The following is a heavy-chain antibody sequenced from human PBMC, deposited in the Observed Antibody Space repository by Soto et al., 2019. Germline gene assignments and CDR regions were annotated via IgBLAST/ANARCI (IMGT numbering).Heavy chain of an antibody. V-gene: IGHV4-31*03. CDR2: IYYSGST. J-gene: IGHJ5*02. D-gene: IGHD6-13*01. Sequence: PSETLSLTCTVSGGSISSGGYYWSWIRQHPGKGLEWIGYIYYSGSTYYNPSLKSRVTISVDTSKNQFSLKLSSVTAADTAVYYCARGLSSSWKFDPWGQGTLVTVSS. CDR3: ARGLSSSWKFDP. CDR1: GGSISSGGYY.